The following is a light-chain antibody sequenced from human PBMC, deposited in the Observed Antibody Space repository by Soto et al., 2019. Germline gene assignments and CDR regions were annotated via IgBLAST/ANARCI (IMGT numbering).Light chain of an antibody. V-gene: IGLV2-11*01. CDR3: CSYAGSSTWV. J-gene: IGLJ3*02. Sequence: QSVLTQPRSVSGSPGQSVTISCTGTSRDVGGYNYVSWYQQHPGKAPKLMIYDVSKRPSGVPDRFSGSKSGNTAYLTISGLQAEDEAEYYCCSYAGSSTWVFGGGTKLTVL. CDR1: SRDVGGYNY. CDR2: DVS.